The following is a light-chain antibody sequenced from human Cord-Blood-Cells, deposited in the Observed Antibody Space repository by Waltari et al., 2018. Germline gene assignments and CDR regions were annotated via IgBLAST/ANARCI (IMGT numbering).Light chain of an antibody. Sequence: QSALPQPASVSGSPGPSLSISCTGTSSDGGGYNYVSWYQQHPGKAPKLMIYDVSNRPSGVSNRFSGSKSGNTASLTISGLQAEDEADYYCSSYTSSSTVFGGGTKLTVL. CDR1: SSDGGGYNY. CDR3: SSYTSSSTV. V-gene: IGLV2-14*03. J-gene: IGLJ3*02. CDR2: DVS.